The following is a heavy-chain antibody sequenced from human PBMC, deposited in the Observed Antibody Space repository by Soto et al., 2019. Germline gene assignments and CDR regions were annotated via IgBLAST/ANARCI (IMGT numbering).Heavy chain of an antibody. CDR2: IYYSGST. D-gene: IGHD2-2*01. J-gene: IGHJ4*02. Sequence: QVQLQESGPGLVKPSQTLSLTCTVSGGSISSGGYYWSWIRQHPGKGLEWIGYIYYSGSTYYNPSLTSRVTISVDTSKNQFSLKLSSVTAADTAVYYCARVSIPAVSPHFDYWGQGTLVTVSS. CDR3: ARVSIPAVSPHFDY. CDR1: GGSISSGGYY. V-gene: IGHV4-31*03.